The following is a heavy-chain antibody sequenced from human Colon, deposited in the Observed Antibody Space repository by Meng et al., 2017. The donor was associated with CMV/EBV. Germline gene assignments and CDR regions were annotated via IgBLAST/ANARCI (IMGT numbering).Heavy chain of an antibody. D-gene: IGHD6-13*01. V-gene: IGHV3-23*03. Sequence: GESLKISCAASGFSFSSYAMSLVRQAPGKGLEWVSVIYSGGSTTSYADSVKGRFTISRDNSRNMVYLQMNSLRAEDTAVYYCGKQLAAAGLCIDYWGQGTLVTVSS. J-gene: IGHJ4*02. CDR1: GFSFSSYA. CDR2: IYSGGSTT. CDR3: GKQLAAAGLCIDY.